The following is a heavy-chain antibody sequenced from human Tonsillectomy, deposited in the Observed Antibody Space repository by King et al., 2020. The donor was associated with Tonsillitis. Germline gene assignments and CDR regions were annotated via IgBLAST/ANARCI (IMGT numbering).Heavy chain of an antibody. CDR2: IVPIMGKT. V-gene: IGHV1-69*09. J-gene: IGHJ4*02. CDR1: GGILNSYS. CDR3: ATSSPSLVPLHY. D-gene: IGHD1-26*01. Sequence: QLVQSGAEVKKPGSSVRVSCKASGGILNSYSFSWVRQAPGQGLEWMGRIVPIMGKTDYAQKFQGRVTITADQSTSTGYMDLSSLRSEDTAVYYCATSSPSLVPLHYWGQGTLFTVSS.